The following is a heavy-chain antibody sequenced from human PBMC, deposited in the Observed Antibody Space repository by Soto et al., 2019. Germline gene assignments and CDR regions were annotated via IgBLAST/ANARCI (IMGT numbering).Heavy chain of an antibody. D-gene: IGHD3-22*01. CDR1: GGTSSSYA. Sequence: ASVKVSCKASGGTSSSYAISWVRQAPGQGLEWMGGIIPIFGTANYAQKFQGRVTITADESTSTAYMELSSLRSEDTAVYYCARDTPTYYYDSSGYFDYWGQGTLVTVSS. V-gene: IGHV1-69*13. CDR3: ARDTPTYYYDSSGYFDY. J-gene: IGHJ4*02. CDR2: IIPIFGTA.